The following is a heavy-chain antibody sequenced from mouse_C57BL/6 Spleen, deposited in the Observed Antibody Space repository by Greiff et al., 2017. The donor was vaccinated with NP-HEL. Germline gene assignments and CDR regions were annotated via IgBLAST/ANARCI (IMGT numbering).Heavy chain of an antibody. CDR2: IDPSDSYT. CDR1: GYTFTSYW. V-gene: IGHV1-69*01. J-gene: IGHJ2*01. CDR3: ARDRNYYGSSSFDY. D-gene: IGHD1-1*01. Sequence: QVQLQQPGAELVMPGASVKLSCKASGYTFTSYWMHWVKQRPGQGLEWIGEIDPSDSYTNYNPKFNGKSTLTVDKSSSTAYMQLSSLTSEDSAVYYCARDRNYYGSSSFDYWGQGTTLTVSS.